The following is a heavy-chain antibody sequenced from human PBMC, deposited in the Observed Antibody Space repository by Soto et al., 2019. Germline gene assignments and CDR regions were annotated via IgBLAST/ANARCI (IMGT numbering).Heavy chain of an antibody. CDR1: GFSLSTGVG. J-gene: IGHJ4*02. CDR3: AHKSYYGSGSLDY. CDR2: IYWDDDK. D-gene: IGHD3-10*01. Sequence: QITLKESGPTLVKPTQTLTLTCTFSGFSLSTGVGVGWIRQPPGKALECLALIYWDDDKRYSSSLKSRLTITKDTSTNQMVLIMTNMDPVDTGTYYCAHKSYYGSGSLDYWGQGILVTVSS. V-gene: IGHV2-5*02.